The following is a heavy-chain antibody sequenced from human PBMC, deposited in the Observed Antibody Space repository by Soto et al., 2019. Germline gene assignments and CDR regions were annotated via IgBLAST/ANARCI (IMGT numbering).Heavy chain of an antibody. CDR1: GLIFSDYH. J-gene: IGHJ6*02. CDR2: IRRKANSYTT. V-gene: IGHV3-72*01. CDR3: AMLGGWSGGSSGFDV. Sequence: EVQLVESGGGLVQPGGSLRLSCAASGLIFSDYHMDWVRQAPGKGLEWVGRIRRKANSYTTEYAASVKGRFTILRDDSKNSLYLQMNSLKSEDTAVYYCAMLGGWSGGSSGFDVWGQGTTVTVSS. D-gene: IGHD6-19*01.